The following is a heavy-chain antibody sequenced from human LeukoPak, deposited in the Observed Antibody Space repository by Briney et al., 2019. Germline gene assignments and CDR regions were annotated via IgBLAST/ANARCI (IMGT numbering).Heavy chain of an antibody. J-gene: IGHJ4*02. CDR1: GGSISSYY. CDR2: IYYSGST. CDR3: ARGGARTTMLINY. V-gene: IGHV4-59*01. D-gene: IGHD3-16*01. Sequence: PSETLSLTCTVSGGSISSYYWSWIRQPPGKGLEWIGYIYYSGSTNYNPSLKSRVTISVDTSKNQFSLNLSSVTAADTPVYYCARGGARTTMLINYWGQGTLVTVSS.